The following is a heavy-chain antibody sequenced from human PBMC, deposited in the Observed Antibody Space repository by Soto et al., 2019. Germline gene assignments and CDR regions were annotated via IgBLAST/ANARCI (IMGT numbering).Heavy chain of an antibody. CDR2: IYPGDSDT. V-gene: IGHV5-51*01. Sequence: GESLKISCKGSGYSFTSYWIGWVRQMPGKGLEWMGIIYPGDSDTRYSPSFQGQVTISADKSISTAYLQWSSLKASDTAMYYCARPRNRWTIFGVVITYFDYWGQGTLVTVSS. CDR3: ARPRNRWTIFGVVITYFDY. D-gene: IGHD3-3*01. J-gene: IGHJ4*02. CDR1: GYSFTSYW.